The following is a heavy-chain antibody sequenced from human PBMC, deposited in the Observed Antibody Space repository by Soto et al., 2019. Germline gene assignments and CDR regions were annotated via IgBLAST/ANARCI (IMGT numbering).Heavy chain of an antibody. D-gene: IGHD2-8*01. CDR1: GFTFSSYG. Sequence: GGSLRLSCAASGFTFSSYGMHWVRQAPGKGLEWVAVISYDGSNKYYADSVKGRFTISRDNSKNTLYLQMNSLRAEDTAVYYCAKPSPYCTNGVCTKGSPENYYYYMDVWGKGTTVTVSS. CDR2: ISYDGSNK. V-gene: IGHV3-30*18. J-gene: IGHJ6*03. CDR3: AKPSPYCTNGVCTKGSPENYYYYMDV.